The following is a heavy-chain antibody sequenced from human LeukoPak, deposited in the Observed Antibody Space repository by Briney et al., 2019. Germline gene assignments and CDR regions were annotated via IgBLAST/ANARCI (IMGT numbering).Heavy chain of an antibody. V-gene: IGHV4-34*09. D-gene: IGHD1-26*01. CDR2: INHSGST. J-gene: IGHJ4*02. CDR3: ARSGSYGGHFDY. Sequence: SETLSLTCAVYGGSFSGYYWSWIRQPPGKGLEWIGEINHSGSTNYNPSLKSRIIISADTSKNQFSLKLSSVTAADTAVYYCARSGSYGGHFDYWGQGTLVTVSS. CDR1: GGSFSGYY.